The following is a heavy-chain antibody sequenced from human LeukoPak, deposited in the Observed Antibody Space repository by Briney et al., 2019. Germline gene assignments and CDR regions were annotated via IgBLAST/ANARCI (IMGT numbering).Heavy chain of an antibody. CDR3: ARVLSDAFDI. V-gene: IGHV3-21*01. D-gene: IGHD3-10*01. Sequence: GGSLRLFCAASRFSFSSYDMTWVRQAPGKGLEWVSSIRSSSTYIYYADSVKGRFTISRDNAKNSLYLQMSSLRAEDTAVYYCARVLSDAFDIWGQGTMVTVSS. CDR1: RFSFSSYD. CDR2: IRSSSTYI. J-gene: IGHJ3*02.